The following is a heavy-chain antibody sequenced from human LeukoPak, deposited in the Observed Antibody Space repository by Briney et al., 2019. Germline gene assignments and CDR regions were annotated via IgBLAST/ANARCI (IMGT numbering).Heavy chain of an antibody. J-gene: IGHJ3*02. V-gene: IGHV3-NL1*01. D-gene: IGHD3-3*01. CDR1: GFTFSSYG. Sequence: GGSLRLSCAASGFTFSSYGMHWVRQAPGKGLEWVSVIYSGDYIYYADSVKGRFTISRDTSKNTVYLQMNSLRAEDTAMYYCTKDRWSGRGHAFDIWGRGQWSPS. CDR2: IYSGDYI. CDR3: TKDRWSGRGHAFDI.